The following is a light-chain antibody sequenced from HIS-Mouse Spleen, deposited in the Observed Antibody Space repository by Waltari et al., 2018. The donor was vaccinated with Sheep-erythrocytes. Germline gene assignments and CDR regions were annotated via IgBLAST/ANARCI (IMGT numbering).Light chain of an antibody. CDR3: YSTDSSGNHWV. V-gene: IGLV3-10*01. CDR1: ALPKKY. Sequence: SYELTPPPSVSVSPGQTARIPCSGDALPKKYASWYQQKSGQAPVLVIYEDSKRPSGIPERFSGSTSGTMATLTISGAQVEDEADYYCYSTDSSGNHWVFGGGTKLTVL. J-gene: IGLJ3*02. CDR2: EDS.